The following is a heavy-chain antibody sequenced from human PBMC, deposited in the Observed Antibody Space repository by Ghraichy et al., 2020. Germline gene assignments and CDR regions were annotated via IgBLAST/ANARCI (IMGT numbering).Heavy chain of an antibody. CDR2: ISAYNGNT. D-gene: IGHD5-24*01. CDR3: ARAGYIRLHYYYYMDV. Sequence: ASVKVSCKASGYTFTSYGISWVRQAPGQGLEWMGWISAYNGNTNYAQKLQGRVTMTTDTSTSTAYMELRSLRSDDTAVYYCARAGYIRLHYYYYMDVWGKGTTVTVSS. V-gene: IGHV1-18*04. CDR1: GYTFTSYG. J-gene: IGHJ6*03.